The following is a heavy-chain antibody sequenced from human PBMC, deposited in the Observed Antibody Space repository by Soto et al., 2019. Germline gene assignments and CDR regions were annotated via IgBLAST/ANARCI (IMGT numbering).Heavy chain of an antibody. CDR1: GGTFSSYA. Sequence: ASVKVSCKASGGTFSSYAISWVRQAPGQGLEWMGGIIPIFGTANYAQKFQGRVTITADESTSTAYMELSSLRSEDTAVYYCGRGPVGRSAVFNYYYYYGMDVWGQGTTVTVSS. J-gene: IGHJ6*02. V-gene: IGHV1-69*13. D-gene: IGHD3-3*01. CDR2: IIPIFGTA. CDR3: GRGPVGRSAVFNYYYYYGMDV.